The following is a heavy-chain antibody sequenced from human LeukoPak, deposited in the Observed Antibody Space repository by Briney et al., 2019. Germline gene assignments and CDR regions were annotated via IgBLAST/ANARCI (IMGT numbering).Heavy chain of an antibody. J-gene: IGHJ4*02. V-gene: IGHV3-48*01. CDR2: ISSSSSTI. CDR3: ARGGPQVSYPVDY. Sequence: GGSLRLSCAASGFTFSSYAMNWVRQAPGKGLEWVSYISSSSSTIYYADSVKGRFTISRDNSKNTLYLQMNSLRAEDTAVYYCARGGPQVSYPVDYWGQGTLVTVSS. CDR1: GFTFSSYA. D-gene: IGHD2-8*01.